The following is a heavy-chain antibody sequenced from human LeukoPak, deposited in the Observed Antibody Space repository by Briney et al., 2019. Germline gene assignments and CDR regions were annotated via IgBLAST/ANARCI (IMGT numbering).Heavy chain of an antibody. Sequence: PSETLPLTCAVYGGSFSGYYWSWIRQPPGKGLEWIGEINHSGSTNYNPSFKSRVTISVDTSKNQFSLKLSSVTAADTAVYYCAKGRVFGAPFDPWGQGTLVTVSS. CDR1: GGSFSGYY. J-gene: IGHJ5*02. V-gene: IGHV4-34*01. CDR3: AKGRVFGAPFDP. CDR2: INHSGST. D-gene: IGHD3-10*01.